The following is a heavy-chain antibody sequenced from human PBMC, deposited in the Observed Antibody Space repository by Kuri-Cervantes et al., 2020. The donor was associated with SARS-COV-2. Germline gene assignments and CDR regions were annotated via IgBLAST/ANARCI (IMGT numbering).Heavy chain of an antibody. J-gene: IGHJ6*02. CDR2: ISYVGSNK. Sequence: GGSLRLSCAASGFTFSSYAMHWVRQAPGKGLEWVAVISYVGSNKYYADSVKGRFTISGDNSKNTLYLQMNSLRAEDTAVYYCARGDIIVATIPSGGYYYGMDVWGQGTTVTVSS. V-gene: IGHV3-30-3*01. CDR3: ARGDIIVATIPSGGYYYGMDV. CDR1: GFTFSSYA. D-gene: IGHD5-12*01.